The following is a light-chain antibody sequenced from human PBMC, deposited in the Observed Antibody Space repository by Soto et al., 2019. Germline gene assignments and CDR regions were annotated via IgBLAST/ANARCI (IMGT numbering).Light chain of an antibody. J-gene: IGKJ5*01. CDR1: QSLLHSDGKTY. CDR3: MQSTQLPPT. CDR2: EVS. Sequence: ILITQTPLSLSIIPGQTASISCNSSQSLLHSDGKTYFFWYLQKPGQSPQLLIYEVSTRVSGVPDRFSGSGSGTDFTLEISRVETDDVGIYYCMQSTQLPPTFGQGTRLEIK. V-gene: IGKV2D-29*02.